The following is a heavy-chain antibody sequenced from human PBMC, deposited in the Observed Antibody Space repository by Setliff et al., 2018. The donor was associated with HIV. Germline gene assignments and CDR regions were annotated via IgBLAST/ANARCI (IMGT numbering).Heavy chain of an antibody. CDR1: GGTFTSYH. CDR3: AIYSSNWWGWFDP. J-gene: IGHJ5*02. CDR2: IIPMFNIP. V-gene: IGHV1-69*10. Sequence: SVKVSCKASGGTFTSYHISWVRQAPGQGLEWIGGIIPMFNIPNSAQKFQGRVTITADKSTSTAYMELSSLRSEDTAVYYCAIYSSNWWGWFDPWGQGTLVTVSS. D-gene: IGHD2-2*01.